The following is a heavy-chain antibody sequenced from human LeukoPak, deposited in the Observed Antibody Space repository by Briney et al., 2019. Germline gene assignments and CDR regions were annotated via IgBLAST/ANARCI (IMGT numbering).Heavy chain of an antibody. CDR3: AKELERDGYNPAGDY. CDR2: LSGTGGST. D-gene: IGHD5-24*01. Sequence: GGSLRLSCAASGFTFSNYAMSWVRQAPGKGLEWVSTLSGTGGSTYYADSVKGRFTISRDNSKNTLYLQMNSLRAEDTAVYYCAKELERDGYNPAGDYWGQGTLVTVSS. V-gene: IGHV3-23*01. CDR1: GFTFSNYA. J-gene: IGHJ4*02.